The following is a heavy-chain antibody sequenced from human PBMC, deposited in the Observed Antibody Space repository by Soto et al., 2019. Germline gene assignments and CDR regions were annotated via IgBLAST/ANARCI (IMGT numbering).Heavy chain of an antibody. Sequence: PGGSLRLSCAASGFTFISYVMHWVRQAPGKGLEWVAVISYDGSSKYYADSVKGRFTISRDNSKNTLYLQMNSLRAEDTAVYYCTRNLWGLAAAGSDYWGQGTLVTVSS. CDR2: ISYDGSSK. J-gene: IGHJ4*02. D-gene: IGHD6-13*01. CDR1: GFTFISYV. CDR3: TRNLWGLAAAGSDY. V-gene: IGHV3-30-3*01.